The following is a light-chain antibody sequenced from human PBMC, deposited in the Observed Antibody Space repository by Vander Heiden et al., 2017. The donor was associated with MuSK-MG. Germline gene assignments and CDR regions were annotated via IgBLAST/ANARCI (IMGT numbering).Light chain of an antibody. CDR1: SSDVGAYNY. CDR2: DVS. J-gene: IGLJ2*01. Sequence: QSALTQPASVSGSPGQSITISCTGTSSDVGAYNYVSWYQQHPGKAPKLIIYDVSNRPSGVSNRFSGSKSGNTASLTISGLQAEDEADYYCSSFTASSTLPFGGGTKLTVL. V-gene: IGLV2-14*03. CDR3: SSFTASSTLP.